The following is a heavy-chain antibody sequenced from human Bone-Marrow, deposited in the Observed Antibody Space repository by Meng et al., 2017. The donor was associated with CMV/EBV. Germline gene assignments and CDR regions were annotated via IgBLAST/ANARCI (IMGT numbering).Heavy chain of an antibody. Sequence: SETLSLTCTVSGGSINNYYWGWVRQPPGKGLEWIGHIYYSGSTYYNTSLNSRVTISVDTSKSQFSLKLSSVTAADTAVYYCVRGNGHGLLDRWGQGALVTVSS. J-gene: IGHJ5*02. CDR3: VRGNGHGLLDR. CDR2: IYYSGST. V-gene: IGHV4-59*04. D-gene: IGHD3-16*01. CDR1: GGSINNYY.